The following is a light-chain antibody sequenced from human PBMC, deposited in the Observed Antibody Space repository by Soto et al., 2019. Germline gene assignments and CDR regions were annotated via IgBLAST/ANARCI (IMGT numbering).Light chain of an antibody. CDR3: GTWDSSLSAVV. Sequence: QSVLTQPPSVSAAPGQKVTISCSGSSSNIGNNYVSWYQQLPGTAPKLLIYDSNKRPSGIPDRFSGSKSGTSATLGITGLQTWDEADYYCGTWDSSLSAVVVGGGTKLTVL. CDR2: DSN. V-gene: IGLV1-51*01. J-gene: IGLJ2*01. CDR1: SSNIGNNY.